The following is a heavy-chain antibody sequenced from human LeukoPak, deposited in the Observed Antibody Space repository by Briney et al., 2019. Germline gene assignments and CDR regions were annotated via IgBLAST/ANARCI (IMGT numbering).Heavy chain of an antibody. V-gene: IGHV1-2*02. D-gene: IGHD6-19*01. CDR3: ARDWGSSGPFDY. CDR2: INPNSGGT. Sequence: ASVKVSCKASGYTFTGYYMHWVRQAPGRGLEWMGWINPNSGGTNYAQKFQGRATMTRDTSISTAYMELSRLRSDDTAVYYCARDWGSSGPFDYWGQGTLVTVSS. CDR1: GYTFTGYY. J-gene: IGHJ4*02.